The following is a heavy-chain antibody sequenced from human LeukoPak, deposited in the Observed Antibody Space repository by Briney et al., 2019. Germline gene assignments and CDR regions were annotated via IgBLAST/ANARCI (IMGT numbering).Heavy chain of an antibody. Sequence: PSETLSFTCTVSGGSISSYYWSWIRQPPGKGLEWIGYIYNSGSTNYNPSLKSRVTISVDTSKNQFSLKLSSVTAADTAVYYCARLTGDGMDVWGQGTTVTVSS. J-gene: IGHJ6*02. CDR1: GGSISSYY. CDR3: ARLTGDGMDV. CDR2: IYNSGST. V-gene: IGHV4-59*08.